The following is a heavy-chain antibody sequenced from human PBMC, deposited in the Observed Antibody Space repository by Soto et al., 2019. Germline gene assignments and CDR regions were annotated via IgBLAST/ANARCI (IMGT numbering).Heavy chain of an antibody. CDR2: IKSKSDGGTI. V-gene: IGHV3-15*01. CDR1: GFTFTNAW. CDR3: TTGPNLRPLAAFDI. J-gene: IGHJ3*02. Sequence: PGGSLRLSCAASGFTFTNAWMTWVRQGLGKGLEWVGRIKSKSDGGTIDYAAPVKGRFTISRDDSKNTLYLQMNSLKTEDTAVYYCTTGPNLRPLAAFDIWGQGTVVTVSS.